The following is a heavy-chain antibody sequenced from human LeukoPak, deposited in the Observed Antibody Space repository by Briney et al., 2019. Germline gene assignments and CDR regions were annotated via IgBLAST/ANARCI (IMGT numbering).Heavy chain of an antibody. Sequence: GGSLRLSCAASGFTFSSYWMSWVRQAPGKGLEWVANIKQDGSEKYYVDSVKGRFTISRDNAKNSLHLQMNSLRAEDTAVYYCAREDVLLWFGESSGGAFDIWGQGTMVTVSS. D-gene: IGHD3-10*01. V-gene: IGHV3-7*01. J-gene: IGHJ3*02. CDR2: IKQDGSEK. CDR1: GFTFSSYW. CDR3: AREDVLLWFGESSGGAFDI.